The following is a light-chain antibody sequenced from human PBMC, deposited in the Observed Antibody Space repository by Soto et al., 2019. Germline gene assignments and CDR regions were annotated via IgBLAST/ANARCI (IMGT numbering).Light chain of an antibody. CDR1: QTVSSSY. CDR2: GTS. J-gene: IGKJ5*01. Sequence: EIILTQSPDTLSLSPGERATLSCRASQTVSSSYLAWYQQKPGQAPRFLIYGTSSRATGIPDRFSGSGSGTEFTLTISSLQSEDFAVYYCQQYNYWPPKITFGQGTRLEIK. CDR3: QQYNYWPPKIT. V-gene: IGKV3D-15*01.